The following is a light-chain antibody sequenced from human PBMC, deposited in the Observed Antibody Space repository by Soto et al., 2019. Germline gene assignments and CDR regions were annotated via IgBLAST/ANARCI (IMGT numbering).Light chain of an antibody. J-gene: IGKJ5*01. Sequence: VMTHSPLSLPVTLGQPACICCRXSQILVYSDGNIYLSWFHQRPGQSPRRLIYKVSNRESGVPDRFSGSGSGTEFTLRISTVEAEDVGVYYCMQSIQLPITFGQGTRLEIK. CDR1: QILVYSDGNIY. CDR2: KVS. V-gene: IGKV2-30*01. CDR3: MQSIQLPIT.